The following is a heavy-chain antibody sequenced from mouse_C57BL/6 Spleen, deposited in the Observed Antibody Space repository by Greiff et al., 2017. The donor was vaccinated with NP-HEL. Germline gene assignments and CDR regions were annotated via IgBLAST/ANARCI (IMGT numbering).Heavy chain of an antibody. V-gene: IGHV7-3*01. CDR1: GFTFTDYY. CDR2: IRNKANGYTT. Sequence: EVQLVESGGGLVQPGGSLSLSCAASGFTFTDYYMSWVRQPPGKALEWLGFIRNKANGYTTEYSASVKGRFTISRDNSQSILYLQMNSLRAEDSATYYCARSYDGYPYAMDYWGQGTSVTVSS. CDR3: ARSYDGYPYAMDY. D-gene: IGHD2-3*01. J-gene: IGHJ4*01.